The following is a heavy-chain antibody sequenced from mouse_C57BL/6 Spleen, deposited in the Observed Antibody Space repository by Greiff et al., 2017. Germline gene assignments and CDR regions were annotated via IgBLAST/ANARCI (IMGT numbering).Heavy chain of an antibody. CDR3: TSHYGSSYGFAY. CDR1: GYTFTSYW. Sequence: EVQVVESGTVLARPGASVKMSCKTSGYTFTSYWMHWVKQRPGQGLEWIGAIYPGNSDTSYNQKFKGKAKMTAVTSASTAYMELSSLTNEDSAVYYCTSHYGSSYGFAYWGQGTLVTVSA. CDR2: IYPGNSDT. V-gene: IGHV1-5*01. D-gene: IGHD1-1*01. J-gene: IGHJ3*01.